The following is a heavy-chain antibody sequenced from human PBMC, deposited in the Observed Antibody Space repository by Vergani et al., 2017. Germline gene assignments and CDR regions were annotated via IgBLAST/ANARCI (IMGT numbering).Heavy chain of an antibody. J-gene: IGHJ2*01. CDR2: IHYSGST. D-gene: IGHD3-3*01. V-gene: IGHV4-39*01. CDR3: ARLSTYDFWSGYYTTVWYFDL. CDR1: GGSLSSSSYY. Sequence: QLQLQESGPGLVKPSETLSLTCTVPGGSLSSSSYYWGCIRQPPGKGLVWVGSIHYSGSTNYNPTLKTRVTISVDRSKNQFSLKLSSVTAAEAAVYYYARLSTYDFWSGYYTTVWYFDLWGRGTLVTVSS.